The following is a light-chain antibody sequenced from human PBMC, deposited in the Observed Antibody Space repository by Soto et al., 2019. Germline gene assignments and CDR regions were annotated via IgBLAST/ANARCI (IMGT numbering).Light chain of an antibody. CDR2: GAS. J-gene: IGKJ4*01. V-gene: IGKV3-20*01. Sequence: EIVLTQSPGTLSLSRGERATLSCRASQSVSSTYLAWYQQKPGQAPRLLIYGASSRATGIPDRFSGSGSGTAFTLTISRLEPEDFAVYYCQHYGSLVLTFGGGTKVEIK. CDR3: QHYGSLVLT. CDR1: QSVSSTY.